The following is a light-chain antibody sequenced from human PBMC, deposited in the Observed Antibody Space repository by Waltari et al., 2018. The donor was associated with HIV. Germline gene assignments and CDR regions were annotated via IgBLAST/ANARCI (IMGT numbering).Light chain of an antibody. Sequence: EIVMTQSPATLSVSPGERATLSCRASQSVSTNLAWYQQKPGQAPRLLIYGASTRAIGLPARFSGSGSGTDFTLTISSLQAEDVAIYYCQQYYSNPWTFGQGTKVEIK. CDR3: QQYYSNPWT. V-gene: IGKV3-15*01. J-gene: IGKJ1*01. CDR2: GAS. CDR1: QSVSTN.